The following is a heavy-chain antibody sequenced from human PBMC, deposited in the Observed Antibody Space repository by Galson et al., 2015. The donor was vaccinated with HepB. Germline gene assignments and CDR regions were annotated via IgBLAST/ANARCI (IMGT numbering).Heavy chain of an antibody. J-gene: IGHJ4*02. Sequence: SGYTFSRYAISWVRQAPGQGLEWMGGIIPMFGRANYAQKFQGRVTITADESTSTAYMELSGLRSEDTAVYYCAREGYAETDMVTPFDYWGQGTLVTVSS. D-gene: IGHD5-18*01. CDR3: AREGYAETDMVTPFDY. CDR1: GYTFSRYA. V-gene: IGHV1-69*01. CDR2: IIPMFGRA.